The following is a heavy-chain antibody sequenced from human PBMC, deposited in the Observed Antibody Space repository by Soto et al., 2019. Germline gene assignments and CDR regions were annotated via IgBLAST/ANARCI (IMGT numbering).Heavy chain of an antibody. CDR2: IIPIFGTA. D-gene: IGHD6-19*01. J-gene: IGHJ4*02. V-gene: IGHV1-69*01. CDR3: AREIAVAGRIYFDY. CDR1: GGTFSSYA. Sequence: QVQLVQSGAEVKKPGSSVKVSCKASGGTFSSYAISWVRQAPGQGLEWMGGIIPIFGTANYAQKFQGRVTITADESMSTAYMELSSLRSEDTAVYYCAREIAVAGRIYFDYWGQGTLVTVSS.